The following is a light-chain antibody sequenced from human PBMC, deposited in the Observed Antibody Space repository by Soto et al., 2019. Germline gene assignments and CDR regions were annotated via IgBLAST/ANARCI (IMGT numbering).Light chain of an antibody. CDR2: VAS. Sequence: DIPLTQSPSFLSASVGDRVTITCRASQGISSYLAWYQQKPGKAPKLLIHVASTLQSGVPSRFSGSGSGTEFTPTISSLQPEDFATYYCQQLKSYPRTFGQGTKLEIK. CDR1: QGISSY. CDR3: QQLKSYPRT. J-gene: IGKJ2*01. V-gene: IGKV1-9*01.